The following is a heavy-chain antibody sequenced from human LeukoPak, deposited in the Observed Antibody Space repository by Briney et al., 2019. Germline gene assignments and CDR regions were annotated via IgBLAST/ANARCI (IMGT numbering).Heavy chain of an antibody. V-gene: IGHV3-33*01. Sequence: SLRLSCAATGFSFSSFGIHWIRQAQGKGMGWEAVIWSDASHKYYIDSMKGRCTISRDNSKNIVYLQNNSLRGEDTAVYYCASAPGAFDMLCQGTLVTVSS. CDR2: IWSDASHK. CDR3: ASAPGAFDM. J-gene: IGHJ3*02. CDR1: GFSFSSFG.